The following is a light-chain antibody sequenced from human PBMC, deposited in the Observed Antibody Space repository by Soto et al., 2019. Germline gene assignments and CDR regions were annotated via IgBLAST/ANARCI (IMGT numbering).Light chain of an antibody. J-gene: IGKJ3*01. CDR3: QHYNSVFFS. Sequence: DIQMTQSPSTLSSSVGDTVTITCRASQSIDKWLAWYQQKPGKAPKLLIYDASSLEGGVPSRFSGSGSGTESTLTISRLQPDDSATYYCQHYNSVFFSFGPGSKVDVK. V-gene: IGKV1-5*01. CDR1: QSIDKW. CDR2: DAS.